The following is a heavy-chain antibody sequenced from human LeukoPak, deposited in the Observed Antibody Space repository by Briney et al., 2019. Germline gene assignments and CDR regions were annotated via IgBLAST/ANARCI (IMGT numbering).Heavy chain of an antibody. J-gene: IGHJ4*02. V-gene: IGHV3-9*03. CDR3: VKGGSGELYFDY. D-gene: IGHD3-10*01. CDR2: IVCNSGSI. CDR1: GFTFDDYA. Sequence: GGSLRLSCAASGFTFDDYAMQWLRQAAGRGLHWLIGIVCNSGSISYDDSVKGRFTISGDNAKNSLYLQMNSLRAEDMALYYCVKGGSGELYFDYWGQGTLVTVSS.